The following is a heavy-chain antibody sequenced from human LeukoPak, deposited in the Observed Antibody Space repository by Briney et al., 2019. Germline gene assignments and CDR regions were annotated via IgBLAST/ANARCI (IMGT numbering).Heavy chain of an antibody. J-gene: IGHJ4*02. CDR3: AKDSQADPFDY. Sequence: GGSLRLSCAASGFTFSNYAMSWVRQAPGKGLEWVSAISGSGDNTYYADSVKGRFTVSRDNSKNTLYLQMNSLRAEDTAVYYCAKDSQADPFDYWGQGTLVTVSS. V-gene: IGHV3-23*01. D-gene: IGHD2-15*01. CDR1: GFTFSNYA. CDR2: ISGSGDNT.